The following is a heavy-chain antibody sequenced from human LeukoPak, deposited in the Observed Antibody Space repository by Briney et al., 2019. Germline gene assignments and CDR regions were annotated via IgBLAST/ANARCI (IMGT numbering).Heavy chain of an antibody. J-gene: IGHJ4*02. CDR2: IYPRDSDT. CDR3: ARHSDVIGAI. CDR1: GYTFTHQW. D-gene: IGHD3-10*01. Sequence: GESLKISCKASGYTFTHQWIGWVRQKSRSGLEWMGIIYPRDSDTRYSPSFQGHVTISADTSNNTAYLEWSRLEASDTGIYYCARHSDVIGAIWGQGTLVTVSS. V-gene: IGHV5-51*01.